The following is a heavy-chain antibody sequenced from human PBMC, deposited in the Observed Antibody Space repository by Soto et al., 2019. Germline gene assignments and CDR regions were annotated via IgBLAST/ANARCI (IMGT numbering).Heavy chain of an antibody. CDR3: ASEYGSGFPVY. CDR1: GGSFSGYY. D-gene: IGHD3-10*01. V-gene: IGHV4-34*01. Sequence: SETLSLTCAVYGGSFSGYYWSWIRQPPGKGLEWIGEINHSGSTNYNPSLKGRVTISVDTSKNSLYLQMNSLRAEDTALYYCASEYGSGFPVYWGQGTLVTVSS. J-gene: IGHJ4*02. CDR2: INHSGST.